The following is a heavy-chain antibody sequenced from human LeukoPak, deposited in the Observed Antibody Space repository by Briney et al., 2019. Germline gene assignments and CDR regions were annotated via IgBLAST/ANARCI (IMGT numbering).Heavy chain of an antibody. D-gene: IGHD3-10*01. CDR1: GGSFSGYY. V-gene: IGHV4-34*01. Sequence: PSETLSLTCAVYGGSFSGYYWSWIRQPPGKGLEWIGEINHSGSTNYNPSLKSRVTISVDTSKNQFSLKLSSVTAADTAVYYCVNYGSGSYRRFDYWGQGTLVTVSS. CDR2: INHSGST. J-gene: IGHJ4*02. CDR3: VNYGSGSYRRFDY.